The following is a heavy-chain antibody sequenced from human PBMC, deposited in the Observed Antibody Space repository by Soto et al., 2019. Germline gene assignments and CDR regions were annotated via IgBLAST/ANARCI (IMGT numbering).Heavy chain of an antibody. J-gene: IGHJ6*02. CDR3: ARHGTVWGSGSHGYYYEGMDV. CDR1: RYSFTNYW. CDR2: IYPGDSDT. V-gene: IGHV5-51*01. Sequence: GDSLKISCKGSRYSFTNYWIGWVRQMPGKGLEWMGIIYPGDSDTRYSPSFQGQVTISADKSISTAYLQWSSLKASDTGMHYCARHGTVWGSGSHGYYYEGMDVWGQGTTGTVS. D-gene: IGHD3-10*01.